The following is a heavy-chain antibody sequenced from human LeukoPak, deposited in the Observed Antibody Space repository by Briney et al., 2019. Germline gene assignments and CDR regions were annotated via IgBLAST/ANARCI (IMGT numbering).Heavy chain of an antibody. J-gene: IGHJ4*02. CDR1: GGSFSGYY. D-gene: IGHD3-22*01. V-gene: IGHV4-34*01. Sequence: SETLSLTCAVYGGSFSGYYWSWIRQPPGKGLEWIGEINHSGSTNYNPSLKSRDTISVDTSKNQFSLKLSSVTAADTAVYYCAGSFTYYYDSSGSPSYWGQGTLVTVSS. CDR2: INHSGST. CDR3: AGSFTYYYDSSGSPSY.